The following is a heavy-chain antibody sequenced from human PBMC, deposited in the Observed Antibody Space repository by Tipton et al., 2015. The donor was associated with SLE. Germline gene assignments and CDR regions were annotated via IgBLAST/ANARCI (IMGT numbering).Heavy chain of an antibody. D-gene: IGHD6-19*01. Sequence: SLRLSCVASGFTFTSCTMNWVRQAPGKGLEWVSSVSSSTIYTYYADSVKGRFTISRDNAKNSLYLQMDTLRADDTAVYYCVRGEAVTDYWGQGTLVTVSS. J-gene: IGHJ4*02. CDR3: VRGEAVTDY. CDR2: VSSSTIYT. V-gene: IGHV3-21*01. CDR1: GFTFTSCT.